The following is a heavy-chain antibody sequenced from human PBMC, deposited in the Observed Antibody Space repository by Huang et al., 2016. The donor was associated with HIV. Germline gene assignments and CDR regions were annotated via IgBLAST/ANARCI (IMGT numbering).Heavy chain of an antibody. CDR1: GYTFTTYG. CDR3: ARYGRIVGATWTNPFDI. CDR2: ISAYNGNT. Sequence: QVQLVQSGGEVKKAGASVKVSCQASGYTFTTYGISWVRQAPGQGLEWMGWISAYNGNTNYAQNLQGRVTMTTDTSTSTAYMELRSLRSEDTAVYYCARYGRIVGATWTNPFDIWGQGTMVTVSS. D-gene: IGHD1-26*01. J-gene: IGHJ3*02. V-gene: IGHV1-18*01.